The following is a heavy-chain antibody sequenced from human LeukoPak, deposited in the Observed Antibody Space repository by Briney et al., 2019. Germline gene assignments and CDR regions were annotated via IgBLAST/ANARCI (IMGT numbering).Heavy chain of an antibody. Sequence: PVGSLRLSCAASGVTFSSYTMKCVRQAPGKGLEWVSSIITSSTTQYYADSVKGRFTVSRDNATNSLYLQMNSLRAEDTAVYYCARFQWKDYSFDYWGQGTLVTVSS. CDR2: IITSSTTQ. CDR1: GVTFSSYT. V-gene: IGHV3-48*01. D-gene: IGHD1-1*01. J-gene: IGHJ4*02. CDR3: ARFQWKDYSFDY.